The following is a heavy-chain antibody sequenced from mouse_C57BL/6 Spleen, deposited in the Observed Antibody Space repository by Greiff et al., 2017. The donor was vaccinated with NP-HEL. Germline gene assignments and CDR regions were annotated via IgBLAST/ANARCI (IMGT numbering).Heavy chain of an antibody. D-gene: IGHD1-1*01. V-gene: IGHV3-6*01. J-gene: IGHJ3*01. CDR3: ARGYYYGPAWFAY. CDR1: GYSITSGYY. CDR2: ISYDGSN. Sequence: DVQLQESGPGLVKPSQSLSLTCSVTGYSITSGYYWNWIRQFPGNKLEWMGYISYDGSNNYNPSLKNRISITRDTSKNQFFLKLNSVTTEDTATYYCARGYYYGPAWFAYWGQGTLVTVSA.